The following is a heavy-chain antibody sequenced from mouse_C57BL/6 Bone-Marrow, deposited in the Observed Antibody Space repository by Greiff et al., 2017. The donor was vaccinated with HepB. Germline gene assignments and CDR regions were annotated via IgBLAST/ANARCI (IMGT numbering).Heavy chain of an antibody. Sequence: VQLQQSGAELVRPGASVKLSCKASGYTFTDYYINWVKQRPGQGLEWIARIYPGSGNTYYNEKFKGKATLTAEKSSSTAYMQLSSLTSEDSAVYFCARGSNRGAMDYWGQGTSVTVSS. CDR2: IYPGSGNT. CDR3: ARGSNRGAMDY. CDR1: GYTFTDYY. J-gene: IGHJ4*01. D-gene: IGHD1-1*01. V-gene: IGHV1-76*01.